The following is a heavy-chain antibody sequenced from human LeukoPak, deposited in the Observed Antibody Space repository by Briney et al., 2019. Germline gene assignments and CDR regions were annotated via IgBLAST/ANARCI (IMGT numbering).Heavy chain of an antibody. CDR3: ARGGGYYYDSSGLDY. V-gene: IGHV4-34*01. Sequence: AETVSLTCAVCGGFYRGYHWRWLRQPPGRGGEGIGEINQCGSTNYNPSLKSRVTISVDTSKNQFSLKLSSVTAADTAVYYCARGGGYYYDSSGLDYWGQGTLVTVSS. CDR1: GGFYRGYH. J-gene: IGHJ4*02. CDR2: INQCGST. D-gene: IGHD3-22*01.